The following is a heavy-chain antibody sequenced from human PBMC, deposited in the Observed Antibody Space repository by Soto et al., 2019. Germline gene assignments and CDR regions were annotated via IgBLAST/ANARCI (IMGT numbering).Heavy chain of an antibody. Sequence: PSETLSLTCTVSGGSISSYYWSWIRQPAGKGLEWIGRIYTSGSTNYNPSLKSRVTMSVDTSKNQFSLKLSSVTAADTAVYYCARSRMRLRVNWFDPWGQGTLVTVSS. D-gene: IGHD3-16*01. CDR2: IYTSGST. CDR1: GGSISSYY. V-gene: IGHV4-4*07. J-gene: IGHJ5*02. CDR3: ARSRMRLRVNWFDP.